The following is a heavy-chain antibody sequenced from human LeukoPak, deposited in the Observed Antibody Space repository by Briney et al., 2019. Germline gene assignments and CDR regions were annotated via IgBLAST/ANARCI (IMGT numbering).Heavy chain of an antibody. CDR3: AKAAPGIAADLVDY. CDR1: GFTFSTYA. CDR2: IWFDGSDK. Sequence: GGSLRLSCAASGFTFSTYAIHWVRQAPGQGLEWVAVIWFDGSDKYYSDSVKGRFTISRDNSRNTLYLQMNSLRAEDTAVYYCAKAAPGIAADLVDYWGQGTLVTVSS. D-gene: IGHD6-25*01. J-gene: IGHJ4*02. V-gene: IGHV3-33*06.